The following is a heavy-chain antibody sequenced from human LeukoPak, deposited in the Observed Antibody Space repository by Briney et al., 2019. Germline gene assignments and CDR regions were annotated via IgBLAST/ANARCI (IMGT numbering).Heavy chain of an antibody. D-gene: IGHD3-3*01. J-gene: IGHJ4*02. V-gene: IGHV1-3*01. CDR2: INAGNGNT. CDR3: ARGPFWSGYYDD. Sequence: GASVKVSCKASGYTFTSYATHWVRQAPGQRLEWMGWINAGNGNTKYSQKFQGRVTITRDTSASTAYMELSSLRSEDTAVYYCARGPFWSGYYDDWGQGTLVTVSS. CDR1: GYTFTSYA.